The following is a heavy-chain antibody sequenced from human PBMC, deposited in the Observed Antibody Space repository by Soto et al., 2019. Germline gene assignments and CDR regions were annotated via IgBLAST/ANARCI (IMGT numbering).Heavy chain of an antibody. CDR3: ARDSDSSDPDYYYYGMDV. V-gene: IGHV1-69*13. J-gene: IGHJ6*02. Sequence: GASVKVSCKASGGTFSSYAISWVRQAPGQGLEWMGGIIPIFGTANYAQKFQGRVTITADESTSTAYMELSSLRSEDTAVYYCARDSDSSDPDYYYYGMDVWGQGTKVTVSS. D-gene: IGHD6-25*01. CDR2: IIPIFGTA. CDR1: GGTFSSYA.